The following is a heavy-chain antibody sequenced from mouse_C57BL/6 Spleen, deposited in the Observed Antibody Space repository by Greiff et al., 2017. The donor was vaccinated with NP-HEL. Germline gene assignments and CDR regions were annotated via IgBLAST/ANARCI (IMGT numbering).Heavy chain of an antibody. CDR3: AMLGLRQGFAY. V-gene: IGHV1-69*01. CDR2: IDPSDSYT. J-gene: IGHJ3*01. D-gene: IGHD2-4*01. CDR1: GYTFTSYW. Sequence: VQLQQSGAELVMPGASVKLSCKASGYTFTSYWMHWVKQRPGQGLEWIGEIDPSDSYTNYNQKFKGKSTLTVDKSSSTAYMQLSSLTAEDSAVYYCAMLGLRQGFAYWGQGTLVTVSA.